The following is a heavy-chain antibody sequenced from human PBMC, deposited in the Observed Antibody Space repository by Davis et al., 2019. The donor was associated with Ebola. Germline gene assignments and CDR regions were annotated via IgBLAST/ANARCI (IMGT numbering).Heavy chain of an antibody. D-gene: IGHD2-2*01. Sequence: ASVKVSCKASGYTFTSYGISWVRQAPGQGLEWMGWISAYNGNTNYAQKLQGRVTMTTDTSTSTAYMELRSLRSEDTAVYYCASNNCSSTSCPLNELYYYYYYYMDVWGKGTTVTVSS. V-gene: IGHV1-18*04. CDR3: ASNNCSSTSCPLNELYYYYYYYMDV. CDR2: ISAYNGNT. J-gene: IGHJ6*03. CDR1: GYTFTSYG.